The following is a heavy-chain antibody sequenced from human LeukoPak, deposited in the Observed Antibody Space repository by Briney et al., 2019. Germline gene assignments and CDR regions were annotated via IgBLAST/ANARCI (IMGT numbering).Heavy chain of an antibody. CDR2: IKSDGSST. CDR1: GFTFRSYW. Sequence: GGSLRLSCAASGFTFRSYWMHWVRQAPGKGLVWVSRIKSDGSSTNYADSVKGRFTISRDNAKNTLYLQMNSLRAEDTAVYYCAKAEGVGSGSYPLFDYWGQGTLVTVSS. V-gene: IGHV3-74*01. D-gene: IGHD3-10*01. J-gene: IGHJ4*02. CDR3: AKAEGVGSGSYPLFDY.